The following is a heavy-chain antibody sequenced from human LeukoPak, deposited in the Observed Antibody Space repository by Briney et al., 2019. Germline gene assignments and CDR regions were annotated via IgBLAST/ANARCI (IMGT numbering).Heavy chain of an antibody. CDR3: ARSPLFGSGSYYGYPHRGWDV. V-gene: IGHV1-69*04. CDR1: GGTFSSYA. CDR2: IIPIFGIA. D-gene: IGHD3-10*01. Sequence: SVKVSCTASGGTFSSYAISWVRQAPGQGLEWMGRIIPIFGIANYAQKFQGRVTIIADKSTSTAYMELSSLRSEDTAVYYCARSPLFGSGSYYGYPHRGWDVWGQGTTVTVSS. J-gene: IGHJ6*02.